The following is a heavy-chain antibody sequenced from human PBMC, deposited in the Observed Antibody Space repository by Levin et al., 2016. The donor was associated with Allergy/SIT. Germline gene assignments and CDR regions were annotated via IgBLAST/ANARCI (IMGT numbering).Heavy chain of an antibody. CDR3: ARRGSMDY. Sequence: VRQMPGKGLEWMGRIDPSDSYTNYSPSFQGHVTISADKSISTAYLQWSSLKASDTAMYYCARRGSMDYWGQGTLVTVSS. D-gene: IGHD1-26*01. CDR2: IDPSDSYT. V-gene: IGHV5-10-1*01. J-gene: IGHJ4*02.